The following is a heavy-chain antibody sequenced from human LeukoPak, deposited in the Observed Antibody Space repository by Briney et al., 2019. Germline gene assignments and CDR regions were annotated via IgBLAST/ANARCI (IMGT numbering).Heavy chain of an antibody. CDR1: GYTFTSYG. CDR3: ARDSIAAAGGDAFDI. CDR2: ISAYNGNT. Sequence: ASVTVSCKASGYTFTSYGISWVRQAPGQGVEWMGWISAYNGNTNYAQKLQGRVTMTTDTSTSTAYMELRSLRADDTAVYYCARDSIAAAGGDAFDIWGQGTMVTVSS. V-gene: IGHV1-18*01. J-gene: IGHJ3*02. D-gene: IGHD6-13*01.